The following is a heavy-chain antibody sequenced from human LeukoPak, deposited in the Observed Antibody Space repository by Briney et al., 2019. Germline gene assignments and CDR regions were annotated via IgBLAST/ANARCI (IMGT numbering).Heavy chain of an antibody. D-gene: IGHD2-2*01. Sequence: GGSLRLSCAASGFTFSSYAMSWVRRAPGKGLEWVSVISGSGGSTSYADSVKGRFTISRDNSKNTLYLQMNNLRAEDTAVYYCAKDQCTTSCYSLVSAFDIWGQGTMVTVSS. CDR2: ISGSGGST. V-gene: IGHV3-23*01. CDR1: GFTFSSYA. CDR3: AKDQCTTSCYSLVSAFDI. J-gene: IGHJ3*02.